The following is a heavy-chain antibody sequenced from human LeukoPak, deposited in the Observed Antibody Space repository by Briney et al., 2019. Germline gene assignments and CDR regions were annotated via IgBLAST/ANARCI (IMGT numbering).Heavy chain of an antibody. D-gene: IGHD1-26*01. CDR2: ISTSSSYI. Sequence: PGGSLRLSCTASGFTFSSYSMNWVRQAPGKGLEWVSSISTSSSYIYYADSVRGRFTISRDNARNSLYLQVNSLRAEDTAVYYCASWAPSELRYDAFDIWGQGTMVTVSS. CDR1: GFTFSSYS. CDR3: ASWAPSELRYDAFDI. V-gene: IGHV3-21*01. J-gene: IGHJ3*02.